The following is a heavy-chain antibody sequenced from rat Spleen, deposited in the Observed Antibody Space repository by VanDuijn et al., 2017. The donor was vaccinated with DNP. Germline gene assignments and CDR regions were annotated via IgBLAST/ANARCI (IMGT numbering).Heavy chain of an antibody. Sequence: EVQLVESGGGLVQPGRSLKLSCAASGFTFSNYGMAWVRQAPTKGLEWVATISYDGSSTYYRDSVKGRFTISRDNAKSTLYLQMDSLRSEDTATYYCARQQFGVHVMDAWGQGASVTVSS. CDR1: GFTFSNYG. D-gene: IGHD4-3*01. CDR2: ISYDGSST. V-gene: IGHV5-29*01. J-gene: IGHJ4*01. CDR3: ARQQFGVHVMDA.